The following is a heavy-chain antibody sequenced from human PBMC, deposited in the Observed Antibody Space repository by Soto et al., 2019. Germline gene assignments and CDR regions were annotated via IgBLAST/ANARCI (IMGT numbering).Heavy chain of an antibody. CDR3: ARVEAQTRQYAFDI. CDR2: IYYSGST. V-gene: IGHV4-61*01. J-gene: IGHJ3*02. D-gene: IGHD6-6*01. Sequence: QVQLQESGPGLVKASETLSLTCTVSGGSVSSGSYYWSWIRQPPGKGLEWIGYIYYSGSTNYNPSLKSRVTISVDTSKNQFSLKLSSVTAADTAVYYCARVEAQTRQYAFDIWGQGTMVTVSS. CDR1: GGSVSSGSYY.